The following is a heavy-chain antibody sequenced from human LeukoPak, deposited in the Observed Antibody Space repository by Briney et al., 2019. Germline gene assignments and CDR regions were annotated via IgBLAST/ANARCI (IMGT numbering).Heavy chain of an antibody. CDR3: ARVIGATIDY. V-gene: IGHV4-39*07. Sequence: SETLSLTCTVSGGSISSSSYYWGWIRQPPGKGLEWIGSIYYSGSTYYNPSLKSRVTISVDTSKNQFSLKLSSVTAADTAVYYCARVIGATIDYWGQGTLVTVSS. D-gene: IGHD3-10*01. J-gene: IGHJ4*02. CDR1: GGSISSSSYY. CDR2: IYYSGST.